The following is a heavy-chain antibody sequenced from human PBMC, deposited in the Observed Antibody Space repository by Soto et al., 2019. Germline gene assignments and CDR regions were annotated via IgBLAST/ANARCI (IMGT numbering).Heavy chain of an antibody. Sequence: QVQLVQSGAEVKKPGSSVKVSCKASGGTFSSYTISWVRQAPGQGLEWMGRIIPILGIANYAQKFQGRVTITADKSTSTADLELSSLRSEDSAVYYCARGQLTAVVTPCDYWGQGTLVTVSS. D-gene: IGHD4-17*01. CDR3: ARGQLTAVVTPCDY. J-gene: IGHJ4*02. CDR1: GGTFSSYT. V-gene: IGHV1-69*02. CDR2: IIPILGIA.